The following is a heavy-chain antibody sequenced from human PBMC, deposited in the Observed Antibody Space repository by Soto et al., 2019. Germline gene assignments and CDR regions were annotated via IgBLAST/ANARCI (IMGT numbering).Heavy chain of an antibody. CDR3: ASETFCGAGLYGIHV. J-gene: IGHJ6*02. CDR2: ISDSGSS. Sequence: SETLSLTCSVSGASVSSGDYVWSWIRQPPGKGLEWIGYISDSGSSYYNPSLESRLTISADPSKNQFSLRLTSVTDADTAVYFCASETFCGAGLYGIHVWGHGIPVTVFS. V-gene: IGHV4-30-4*01. CDR1: GASVSSGDYV. D-gene: IGHD2-21*01.